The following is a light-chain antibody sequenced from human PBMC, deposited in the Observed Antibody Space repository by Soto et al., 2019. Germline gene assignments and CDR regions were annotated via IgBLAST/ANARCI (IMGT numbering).Light chain of an antibody. J-gene: IGLJ2*01. CDR1: SSNIGTNY. V-gene: IGLV1-47*01. CDR3: DACDDSLSGPL. CDR2: SND. Sequence: QPVLTQSPSASGTPGQRVIISCSGTSSNIGTNYVYWYQQLPGTAPKVLIYSNDKRPSGVPNRFSGSKSGTSASLAISGLRSEDEADYYCDACDDSLSGPLFGGGTKLTVL.